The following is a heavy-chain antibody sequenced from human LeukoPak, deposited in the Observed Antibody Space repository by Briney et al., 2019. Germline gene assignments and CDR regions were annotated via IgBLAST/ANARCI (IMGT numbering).Heavy chain of an antibody. CDR3: ARDSKATHNFPLDY. D-gene: IGHD1-20*01. V-gene: IGHV3-48*01. J-gene: IGHJ4*02. CDR2: ISSSSRTI. CDR1: GFTFGSYS. Sequence: GGSLRLSCAASGFTFGSYSMNWVRQAPGKGLEWVSHISSSSRTIYYADSVKGRFTISRENVRNFLYLQMNSLRAEDTAVYYCARDSKATHNFPLDYWGQGTLVTVSS.